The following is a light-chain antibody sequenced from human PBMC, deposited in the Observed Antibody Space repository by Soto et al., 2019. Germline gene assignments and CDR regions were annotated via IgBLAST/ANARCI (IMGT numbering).Light chain of an antibody. J-gene: IGLJ1*01. CDR2: DVS. CDR1: SSDVGGYNY. Sequence: QSALTQSASVSGSPGQSITISCTGSSSDVGGYNYVSWYQQHPGKAPKLMIYDVSNRPSGVSNRFSGSKSGNTASLTISGLQAEDEADYSCSSYTSSTTYVFGTGTKLTVL. CDR3: SSYTSSTTYV. V-gene: IGLV2-14*01.